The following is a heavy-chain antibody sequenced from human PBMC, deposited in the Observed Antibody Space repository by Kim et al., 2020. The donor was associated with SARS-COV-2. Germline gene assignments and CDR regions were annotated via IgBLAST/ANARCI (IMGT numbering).Heavy chain of an antibody. CDR2: IYYSGST. Sequence: SETLSLTCTVSGGSISSYYWSWIRQPPGKGLEWIGYIYYSGSTNYNPSLKSRVTISVDTSKNQFSLKLSSVTAADTAVYYCARAPPRYFDWFFDYWGQGTLVTVSS. CDR1: GGSISSYY. V-gene: IGHV4-59*01. J-gene: IGHJ4*02. CDR3: ARAPPRYFDWFFDY. D-gene: IGHD3-9*01.